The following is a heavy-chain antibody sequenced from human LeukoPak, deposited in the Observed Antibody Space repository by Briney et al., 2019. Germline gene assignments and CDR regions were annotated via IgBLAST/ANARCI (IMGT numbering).Heavy chain of an antibody. CDR2: INHSGRT. D-gene: IGHD2-2*01. J-gene: IGHJ4*02. Sequence: SETLSLTCAVSGGSLSGSYCTWVRQSPGEGLEWIGEINHSGRTNYNPSLQSRVTISLDTTRSQFSQILRSVTAADTAVYYCARDPCSSINCPLRFWGQGTLVTVSS. CDR3: ARDPCSSINCPLRF. CDR1: GGSLSGSY. V-gene: IGHV4-34*01.